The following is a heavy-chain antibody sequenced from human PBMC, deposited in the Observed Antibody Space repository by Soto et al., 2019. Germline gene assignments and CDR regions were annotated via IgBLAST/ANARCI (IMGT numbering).Heavy chain of an antibody. CDR2: IVVGSGNT. Sequence: GASVKVSCKASGFTFTISAVQWVRQARGQRLEWIGWIVVGSGNTNYAQKFQERVTITRDMSTSTAYMELSSLRSEDTAVYYCAAGGPVTMIGYYFDYWGQGTLVTVSS. D-gene: IGHD3-10*02. CDR1: GFTFTISA. V-gene: IGHV1-58*01. J-gene: IGHJ4*02. CDR3: AAGGPVTMIGYYFDY.